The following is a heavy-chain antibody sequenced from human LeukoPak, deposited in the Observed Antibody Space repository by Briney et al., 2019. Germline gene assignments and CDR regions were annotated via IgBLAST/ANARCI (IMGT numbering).Heavy chain of an antibody. Sequence: ASVKVSCKASGYTFTSYGISWVRQAPGQGLEWMGWISAYNGNTNYAQKLQGRVTMTTDTSTSTAYMELRSLRSDDTAVYYCARDAGTVTPEGDAFDIWGQGTMVTVSS. D-gene: IGHD4-23*01. CDR2: ISAYNGNT. J-gene: IGHJ3*02. V-gene: IGHV1-18*01. CDR3: ARDAGTVTPEGDAFDI. CDR1: GYTFTSYG.